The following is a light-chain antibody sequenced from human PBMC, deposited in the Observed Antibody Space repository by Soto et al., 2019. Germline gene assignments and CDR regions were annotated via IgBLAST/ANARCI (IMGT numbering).Light chain of an antibody. CDR1: QSISNY. J-gene: IGKJ1*01. V-gene: IGKV1-39*01. CDR2: AAS. Sequence: DIQMTQSPSSLSASVGDRVTITYRASQSISNYLNRYQQKPGKAPKLLIYAASSMQSGVPSRFSGSGSEIDFTLTISSLQPDDSATYYCQQTFSPLWTFGQGTKVEV. CDR3: QQTFSPLWT.